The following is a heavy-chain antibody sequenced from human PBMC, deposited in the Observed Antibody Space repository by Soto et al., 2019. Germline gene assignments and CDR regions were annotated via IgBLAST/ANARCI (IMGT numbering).Heavy chain of an antibody. V-gene: IGHV3-74*01. D-gene: IGHD5-12*01. CDR2: INGDGTTT. CDR1: GFNFNFYW. Sequence: EVLLVESGGGLVQPGGSLRLSCAASGFNFNFYWMHWVRQAPGKGLVWVSRINGDGTTTDYADSVRGRFTISRENAKNTLLLQMDSLRVEDTAVYYCVRDSPTNLEDADTVASWFDPWGQGTLVTVSS. J-gene: IGHJ5*02. CDR3: VRDSPTNLEDADTVASWFDP.